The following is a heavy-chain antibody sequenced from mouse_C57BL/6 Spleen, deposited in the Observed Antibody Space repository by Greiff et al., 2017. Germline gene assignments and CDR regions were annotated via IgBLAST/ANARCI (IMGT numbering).Heavy chain of an antibody. V-gene: IGHV1-15*01. Sequence: QVQLQQSGAELVRPGASVTLSCKASGYTFTDYEMHWVKQTPVHGLEWIGAIDPETGGTAYNQKFKGKAILTADKSSSTAYMQVRSLTSEESAVYYCTAVVATGDFDYWGQGTTRTVSS. J-gene: IGHJ2*01. D-gene: IGHD1-1*01. CDR3: TAVVATGDFDY. CDR2: IDPETGGT. CDR1: GYTFTDYE.